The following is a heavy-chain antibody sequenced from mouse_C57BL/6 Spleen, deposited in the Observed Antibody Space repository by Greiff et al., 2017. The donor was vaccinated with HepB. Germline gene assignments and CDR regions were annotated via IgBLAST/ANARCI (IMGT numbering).Heavy chain of an antibody. CDR1: GFSLSTFGMG. Sequence: QVQLKESGPGLLQPSQTLSLTCSFSGFSLSTFGMGVGWIRQPSGKGLEWLAHIWWDDDKYYNPALKSRLTISKDTSKNQVFLKIANVDTADTATYYCARIHDYDGSYAMDYWGQGTSVTVSS. CDR3: ARIHDYDGSYAMDY. V-gene: IGHV8-8*01. D-gene: IGHD2-4*01. J-gene: IGHJ4*01. CDR2: IWWDDDK.